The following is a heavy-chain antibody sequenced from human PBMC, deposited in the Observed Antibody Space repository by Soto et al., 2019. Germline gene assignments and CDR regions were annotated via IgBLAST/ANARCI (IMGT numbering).Heavy chain of an antibody. J-gene: IGHJ5*02. V-gene: IGHV4-34*01. CDR3: ARVDRINWFDP. CDR1: GGSFSGYY. CDR2: INHSGST. Sequence: SETLSLTCAVYGGSFSGYYWSWIRQPPGKGLEWIGEINHSGSTNYNPSLKSRVTISVDTSKNQFSLKLSSVTAADTAVYYCARVDRINWFDPWGQGTLVTVSS.